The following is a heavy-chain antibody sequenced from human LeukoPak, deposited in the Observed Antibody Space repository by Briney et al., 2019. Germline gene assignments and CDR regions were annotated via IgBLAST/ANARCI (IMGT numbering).Heavy chain of an antibody. V-gene: IGHV3-23*01. CDR2: ISGSGGST. CDR1: GFTFSSYS. Sequence: PGGSLRLSCAASGFTFSSYSMNWVRQAPGKGLEWVSAISGSGGSTYYADSVKGRFTISRDNSKNTLYLQMNSLRAEDTAVYYCARGGVLLWFGDPPSSAFDIWGQGTMVTVSS. D-gene: IGHD3-10*01. CDR3: ARGGVLLWFGDPPSSAFDI. J-gene: IGHJ3*02.